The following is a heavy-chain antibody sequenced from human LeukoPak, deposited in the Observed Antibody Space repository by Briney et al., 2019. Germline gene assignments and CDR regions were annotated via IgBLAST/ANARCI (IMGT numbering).Heavy chain of an antibody. D-gene: IGHD6-19*01. CDR2: IYYSGST. V-gene: IGHV4-59*01. CDR1: GGSISSYY. J-gene: IGHJ4*02. CDR3: ARASSGWLLGYFDY. Sequence: SETLSLTCTVSGGSISSYYWSWIRQPPGKGLEWIGYIYYSGSTNYNPSLKSRVTISVDTSKNQFSLKLSSVTAADTAVYNCARASSGWLLGYFDYWGQGTLVTVSS.